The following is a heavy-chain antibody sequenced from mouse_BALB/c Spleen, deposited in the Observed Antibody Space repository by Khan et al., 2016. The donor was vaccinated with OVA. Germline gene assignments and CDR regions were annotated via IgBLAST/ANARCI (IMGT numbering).Heavy chain of an antibody. Sequence: EVQLQESGPGLVKPSQSLSLPCTVTGYSITSDYAWNWIRQFPENKLEWMGFISYSGNTNYNPSLKSRISITRDTSKNQFFLQLHSVTTEDTATYYCAIVDGGDFDYWGQGTTLTVSS. V-gene: IGHV3-2*02. D-gene: IGHD2-3*01. CDR2: ISYSGNT. CDR1: GYSITSDYA. J-gene: IGHJ2*01. CDR3: AIVDGGDFDY.